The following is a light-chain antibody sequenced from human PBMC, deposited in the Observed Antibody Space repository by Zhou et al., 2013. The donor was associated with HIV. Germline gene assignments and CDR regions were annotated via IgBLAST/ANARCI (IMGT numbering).Light chain of an antibody. J-gene: IGKJ2*01. V-gene: IGKV3-20*01. CDR1: QSVSSY. CDR2: GAS. Sequence: EIVLTQSPGTLSLSPGERATLSCRADQSVSSYLAWYQQKPGQAPRLLIYGASSRATGTPDRFSGSGSGTDFTLTISRLEPEDSAVYYCQQYGSSPYTFGQGTKLEIK. CDR3: QQYGSSPYT.